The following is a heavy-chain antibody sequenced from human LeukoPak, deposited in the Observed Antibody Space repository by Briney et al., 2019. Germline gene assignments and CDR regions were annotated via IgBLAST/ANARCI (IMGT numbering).Heavy chain of an antibody. D-gene: IGHD6-13*01. V-gene: IGHV1-46*01. CDR1: GYTFTSYY. Sequence: ASVKVSCKASGYTFTSYYMHWVRQAPGQGLEWMGIINPIGGSTSYAQKFQGRVTMTRDTSTSTVYMELSSLRSEDTAVYYCARPSKAGYSSSWYGFWGQGTLVTVSS. CDR2: INPIGGST. J-gene: IGHJ4*02. CDR3: ARPSKAGYSSSWYGF.